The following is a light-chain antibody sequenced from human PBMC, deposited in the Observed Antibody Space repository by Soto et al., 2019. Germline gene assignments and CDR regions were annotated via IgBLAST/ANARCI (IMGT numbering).Light chain of an antibody. V-gene: IGKV1-9*01. J-gene: IGKJ5*01. CDR3: QKLNAYPLN. Sequence: DIQLTPSHSFLSASVGYRVTITFLASQGTSSYLAWFQQKPGRAPKLLIYGASTLQSGVPARFSGSGSGTDFTLTISNLQPEDFATYYCQKLNAYPLNCGQGKRLEIK. CDR1: QGTSSY. CDR2: GAS.